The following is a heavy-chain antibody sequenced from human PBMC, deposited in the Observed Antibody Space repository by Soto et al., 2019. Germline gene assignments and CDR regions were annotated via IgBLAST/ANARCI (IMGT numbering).Heavy chain of an antibody. J-gene: IGHJ6*01. CDR2: IYYGGTT. CDR3: ARDPIYGSLPYRMDV. CDR1: GDTLSPNL. V-gene: IGHV4-59*12. D-gene: IGHD3-10*01. Sequence: ENLSLTCIVSGDTLSPNLWAWIRQPLGKGLEWVGYIYYGGTTSYNPSLDSRVTISLETSKSQISLRLSSVTAADTAVYYCARDPIYGSLPYRMDV.